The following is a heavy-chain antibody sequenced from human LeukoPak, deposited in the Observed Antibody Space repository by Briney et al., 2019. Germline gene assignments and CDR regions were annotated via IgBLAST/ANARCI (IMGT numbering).Heavy chain of an antibody. D-gene: IGHD2-2*01. V-gene: IGHV3-30-3*01. CDR1: GFTFSNYA. Sequence: GGSLRLSCAASGFTFSNYAMHWVRQAPGKGLEWVAVISYDGSDKYYADSVKGRFTISRDNSKNTLHLQMNTLRAEDTAVYYCAREKYCTSTDCLHGRFYFDYWGQGTLVTVSS. CDR2: ISYDGSDK. CDR3: AREKYCTSTDCLHGRFYFDY. J-gene: IGHJ4*02.